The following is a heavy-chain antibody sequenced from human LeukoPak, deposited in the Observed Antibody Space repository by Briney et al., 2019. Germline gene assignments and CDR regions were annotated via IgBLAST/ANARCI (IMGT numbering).Heavy chain of an antibody. Sequence: PGGSLRLSCAASGFTFSSYAMSWVRQAPGKGLEWVSAISGSGGSTYYADSVKGRFTISRDNSKNTLYLQMNSLRAEDTAVYYCAKDKSYYRPSNVVFYFDYWGQGTLVTVSS. CDR1: GFTFSSYA. D-gene: IGHD1-26*01. V-gene: IGHV3-23*01. J-gene: IGHJ4*02. CDR2: ISGSGGST. CDR3: AKDKSYYRPSNVVFYFDY.